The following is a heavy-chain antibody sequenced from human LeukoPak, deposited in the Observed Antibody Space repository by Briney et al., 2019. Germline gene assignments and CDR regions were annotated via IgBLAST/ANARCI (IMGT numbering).Heavy chain of an antibody. J-gene: IGHJ6*02. CDR1: GYTFTSYY. CDR3: ARDPDCSNTSCPTLFYYYGMDV. V-gene: IGHV1-46*01. Sequence: ASVKVSCKASGYTFTSYYMHWVRQAPGQGLEWMGIINPSGGSTSYAQKFQGRVTMTRDTSTSTVYMELSSLRSEDTAVYYCARDPDCSNTSCPTLFYYYGMDVWGQGTTVTVSS. D-gene: IGHD2-2*01. CDR2: INPSGGST.